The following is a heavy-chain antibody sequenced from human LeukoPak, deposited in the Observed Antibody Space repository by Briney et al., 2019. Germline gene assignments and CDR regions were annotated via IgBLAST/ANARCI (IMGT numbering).Heavy chain of an antibody. CDR2: ISSSGSTI. D-gene: IGHD6-19*01. Sequence: GGSLRLSCAASGFTFSSYSMNWVRQAPGKGLEWLSYISSSGSTIYYADSVKGRFTISRDNAKNSLYLQMKSLRAEDTAVYYCATGYSSGWYFYFQHWGQGSLVSVSS. J-gene: IGHJ1*01. V-gene: IGHV3-48*01. CDR1: GFTFSSYS. CDR3: ATGYSSGWYFYFQH.